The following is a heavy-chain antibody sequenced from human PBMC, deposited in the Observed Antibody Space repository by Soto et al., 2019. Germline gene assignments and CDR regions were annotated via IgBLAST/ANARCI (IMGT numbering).Heavy chain of an antibody. J-gene: IGHJ4*01. D-gene: IGHD6-13*01. CDR3: AQLTPTYSSRWFGY. CDR1: GFAFSSYA. V-gene: IGHV3-23*01. Sequence: PGGSLRLSCAASGFAFSSYAMSWVRQAPGKGLEWVSTLSGDGSEPYYSDSVKGRFTISRDNSKDTLYLQMNSLRADDTALYFSAQLTPTYSSRWFGYWGQGTLVTVSS. CDR2: LSGDGSEP.